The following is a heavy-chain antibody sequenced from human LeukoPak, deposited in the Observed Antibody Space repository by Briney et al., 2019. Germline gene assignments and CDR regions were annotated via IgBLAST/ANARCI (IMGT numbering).Heavy chain of an antibody. CDR3: ARVLGYCSSTSCYKIRRGRGFDY. D-gene: IGHD2-2*02. V-gene: IGHV4-34*01. CDR2: INHSGST. Sequence: SETLSLTCAVYGGSFSGYYWSWIRQPPGKGLEWIGEINHSGSTNYNPSLKSRVTISVDTSKNQFSLKLSSVTAADTAVYYCARVLGYCSSTSCYKIRRGRGFDYWGQGTLITVSS. CDR1: GGSFSGYY. J-gene: IGHJ4*02.